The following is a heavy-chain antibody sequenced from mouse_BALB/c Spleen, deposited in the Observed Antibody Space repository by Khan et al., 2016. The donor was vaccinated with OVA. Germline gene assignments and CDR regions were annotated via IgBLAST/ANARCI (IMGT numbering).Heavy chain of an antibody. V-gene: IGHV9-1*02. CDR1: GYTFTDYG. Sequence: QIQLVQSGPELKKPGETVRISCKAPGYTFTDYGMNWVKQAPGKGLKWMVWINTYTGVSTYADEFKGRFAFSLETSASTAHLQINNLKNEDMATXFCARSRGNFLFDLWGQGTTLTVSS. J-gene: IGHJ2*01. CDR2: INTYTGVS. CDR3: ARSRGNFLFDL. D-gene: IGHD2-1*01.